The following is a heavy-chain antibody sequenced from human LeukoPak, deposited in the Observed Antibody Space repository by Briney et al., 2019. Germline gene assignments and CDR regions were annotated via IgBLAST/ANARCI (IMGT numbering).Heavy chain of an antibody. CDR3: ARLTSPSGWFNP. CDR2: INHSGST. V-gene: IGHV4-34*01. Sequence: SETLSLTCAVYGGSFSGYYWSWIRQPPGKGLEWIGEINHSGSTNYIPSLTSRVTISLDTSKNQFSLKLNSVTAADTAVYYCARLTSPSGWFNPWGQGTLVTVSS. J-gene: IGHJ5*02. CDR1: GGSFSGYY.